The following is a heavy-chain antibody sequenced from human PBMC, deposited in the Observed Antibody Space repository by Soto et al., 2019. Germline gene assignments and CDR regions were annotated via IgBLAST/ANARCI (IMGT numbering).Heavy chain of an antibody. J-gene: IGHJ4*02. CDR3: TRHIAATGEDY. D-gene: IGHD6-13*01. V-gene: IGHV5-51*01. CDR2: IYPGDATT. Sequence: PGEALKISCKISGYRFSSFWIAWGRQKPGKGLEWMGIIYPGDATTIYSPSFQGRLTISADKSINTAYLQWSSLKASDTAMYYCTRHIAATGEDYWGQGTLVTVS. CDR1: GYRFSSFW.